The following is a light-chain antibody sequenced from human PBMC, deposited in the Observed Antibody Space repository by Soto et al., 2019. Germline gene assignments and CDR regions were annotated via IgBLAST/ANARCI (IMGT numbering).Light chain of an antibody. CDR1: QSVSSY. CDR2: DAS. CDR3: QQYDNWPPIT. Sequence: EIVLTQSPATLSLSPGERATLSCRASQSVSSYLAWYQQKPGQAPRLLIYDASNRATGIPARFSGSGSGTDFTLTISGLQSEDSAVYYCQQYDNWPPITFGQGTRLEIK. V-gene: IGKV3-11*01. J-gene: IGKJ5*01.